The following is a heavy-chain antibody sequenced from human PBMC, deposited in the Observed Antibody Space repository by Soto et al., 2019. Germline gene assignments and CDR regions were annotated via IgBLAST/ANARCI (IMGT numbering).Heavy chain of an antibody. CDR2: IFPGDSDT. V-gene: IGHV5-51*01. J-gene: IGHJ4*02. CDR1: GCSVDASL. CDR3: ARGGIIGTPPDY. Sequence: PGELQQVSCQGAGCSVDASLIGGVRQMPGKGLEWMGIIFPGDSDTRYRPSFQGQVTISVDKSINTAYLQGSSLKTSDTAMYFCARGGIIGTPPDYWGQGTQVTVSS. D-gene: IGHD1-7*01.